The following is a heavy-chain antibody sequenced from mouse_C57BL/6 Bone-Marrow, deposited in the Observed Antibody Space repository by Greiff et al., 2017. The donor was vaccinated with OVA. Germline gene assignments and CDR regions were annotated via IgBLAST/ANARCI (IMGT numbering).Heavy chain of an antibody. CDR1: GYTFTSSG. J-gene: IGHJ3*01. CDR2: IYPRSGNT. V-gene: IGHV1-81*01. Sequence: QVQLQQSGAELARPGASVKLSCKASGYTFTSSGISWVKQRTGQGLEWIGEIYPRSGNTYYNAKFKGKATLTADKSSSTAYMELRSLTSEDSAVYFCAVYGYDDWIAYWGQGTLVTVSA. CDR3: AVYGYDDWIAY. D-gene: IGHD2-2*01.